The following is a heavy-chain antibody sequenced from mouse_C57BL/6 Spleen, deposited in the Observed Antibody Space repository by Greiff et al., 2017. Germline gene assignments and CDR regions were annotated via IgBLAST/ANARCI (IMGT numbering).Heavy chain of an antibody. J-gene: IGHJ4*01. V-gene: IGHV1-50*01. Sequence: VQLQQPGAELVKPGASVKLSCKASGYTFTSYWMQWVKQRPGQGLEWIGEIDPSDSYTNYNQKFKGKATLTVDTSSSTAYMQRSSLTSEDSAVYYCARSAAPYYAMDYWGQGTSVTVSS. CDR1: GYTFTSYW. CDR3: ARSAAPYYAMDY. CDR2: IDPSDSYT.